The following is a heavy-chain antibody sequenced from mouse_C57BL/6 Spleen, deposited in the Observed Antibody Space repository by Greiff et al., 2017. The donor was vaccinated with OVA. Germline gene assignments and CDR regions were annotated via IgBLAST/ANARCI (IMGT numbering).Heavy chain of an antibody. Sequence: VQLQQSGPGLVKPSQSLSLTCSVTGYSITSGYYWNWIRQFPGNKLEWMGYISYDGSNNYNPSLKNRISITRDTSKNQFFLKLNSVTTEDTATYYCARTKDDYGYAMDYWGQGTSVTVSS. V-gene: IGHV3-6*01. CDR1: GYSITSGYY. D-gene: IGHD2-4*01. J-gene: IGHJ4*01. CDR2: ISYDGSN. CDR3: ARTKDDYGYAMDY.